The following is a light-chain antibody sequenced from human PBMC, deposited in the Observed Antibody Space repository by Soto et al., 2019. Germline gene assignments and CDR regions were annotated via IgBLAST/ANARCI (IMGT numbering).Light chain of an antibody. CDR2: AAS. CDR3: QQNFSIPIT. CDR1: QSISTY. J-gene: IGKJ5*01. Sequence: DIQMTQSPSSLSASVGDRVTITCRASQSISTYLNWYHQKPGKAPDLLIYAASSLKSGVPSRFSGSGSGTHFTLTIPGLQPADFATYYCQQNFSIPITFGQGTRLEIK. V-gene: IGKV1-39*01.